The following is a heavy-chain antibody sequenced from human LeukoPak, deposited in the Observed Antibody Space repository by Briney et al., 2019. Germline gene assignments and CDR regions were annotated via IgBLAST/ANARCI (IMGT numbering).Heavy chain of an antibody. CDR1: GFTFSNYA. D-gene: IGHD5-12*01. V-gene: IGHV3-64*02. J-gene: IGHJ4*02. Sequence: PGGSLRLSCAASGFTFSNYAMHWVRQAPGKGLEYVSAISNNGGSTYYADSVKGRSTISRDNSKNTLYLQMGSLRAEDMAVYYCARVASGYFDYWGQGTLVTVSS. CDR2: ISNNGGST. CDR3: ARVASGYFDY.